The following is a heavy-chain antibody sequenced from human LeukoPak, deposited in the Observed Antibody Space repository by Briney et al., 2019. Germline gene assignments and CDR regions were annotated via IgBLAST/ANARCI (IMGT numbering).Heavy chain of an antibody. J-gene: IGHJ4*02. D-gene: IGHD6-19*01. CDR1: GVSISSSSYY. CDR3: ARLGYSSGYLDY. V-gene: IGHV4-39*01. Sequence: SETLSLTCTVSGVSISSSSYYWGWIRQPPGKGLEWIGNIYYSGSTYYNPSLKSRVTISVDASKNQFSLQLSSVTAADTAVYYCARLGYSSGYLDYWGQGTVVTVSS. CDR2: IYYSGST.